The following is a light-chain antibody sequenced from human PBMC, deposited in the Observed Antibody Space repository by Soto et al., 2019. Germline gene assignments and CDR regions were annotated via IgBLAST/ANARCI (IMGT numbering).Light chain of an antibody. Sequence: QSALTQPASVSGSPGQSITISCTGTSSDVAAYNYVSWFQHHAGEAPRLMLYDVNNRPSGVSNRFSGSKSGNTASLTISGLQVEDEADYYCSSYTTSNTPLYVFGTGTKVTVL. CDR3: SSYTTSNTPLYV. V-gene: IGLV2-14*03. CDR2: DVN. CDR1: SSDVAAYNY. J-gene: IGLJ1*01.